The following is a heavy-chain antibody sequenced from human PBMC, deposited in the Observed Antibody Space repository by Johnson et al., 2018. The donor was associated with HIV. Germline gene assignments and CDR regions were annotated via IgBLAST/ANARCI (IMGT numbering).Heavy chain of an antibody. CDR2: ISGSGGST. V-gene: IGHV3-23*04. Sequence: VQLVESGGGVVQPGRSLRLSCAASGFTFSSYAMSWVRQAPGKGLEWVSAISGSGGSTYYADSVKGRFTISRDNSKNTLYLQMNSLTADDTAVYYCARDNGGAVDIWGQGTMVTVSS. J-gene: IGHJ3*02. D-gene: IGHD4-23*01. CDR3: ARDNGGAVDI. CDR1: GFTFSSYA.